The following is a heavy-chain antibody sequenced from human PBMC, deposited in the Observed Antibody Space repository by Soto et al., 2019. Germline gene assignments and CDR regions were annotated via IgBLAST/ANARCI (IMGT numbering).Heavy chain of an antibody. Sequence: ETLCVTCTVSGGSINNYYWSWIRQSPGKGLEWIGYIYFSGSTNYNPSLKSRVTISVDTSKSQFSLRLSSMTTADTAVYYCARGRGGNWSFAPFDISGQGTMAT. CDR2: IYFSGST. J-gene: IGHJ3*02. D-gene: IGHD1-20*01. CDR1: GGSINNYY. CDR3: ARGRGGNWSFAPFDI. V-gene: IGHV4-59*01.